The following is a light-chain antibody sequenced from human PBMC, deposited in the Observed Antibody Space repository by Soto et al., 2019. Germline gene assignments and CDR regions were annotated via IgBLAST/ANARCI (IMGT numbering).Light chain of an antibody. CDR3: QQYGNLLT. CDR1: QDISNY. Sequence: DIQMTQSSSSLSASVGDRVTITCQASQDISNYLNWYQQKPGKAPKLLIYDASNLETGVPSRFSGSGSGTDFTFTISSLQPEDIATYYCQQYGNLLTFGGGTKVEIK. CDR2: DAS. J-gene: IGKJ4*01. V-gene: IGKV1-33*01.